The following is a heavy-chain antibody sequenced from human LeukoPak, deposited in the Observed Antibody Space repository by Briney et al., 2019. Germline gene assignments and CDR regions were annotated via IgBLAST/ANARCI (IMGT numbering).Heavy chain of an antibody. D-gene: IGHD3-16*01. CDR3: GGGGGLNEGFDY. J-gene: IGHJ4*02. CDR1: GGSISSSSYY. Sequence: SETLSLTCTVSGGSISSSSYYWGWIRQPPGKGLEWIGSIYYSGSTYYNPSLKSRVTISVDTSKNQFSLKLSSVTAADTAVYYWGGGGGLNEGFDYWGQGTLVTVSS. CDR2: IYYSGST. V-gene: IGHV4-39*01.